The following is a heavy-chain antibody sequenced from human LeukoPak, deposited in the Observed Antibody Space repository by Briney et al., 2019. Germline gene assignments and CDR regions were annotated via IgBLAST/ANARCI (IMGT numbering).Heavy chain of an antibody. J-gene: IGHJ3*02. V-gene: IGHV1-18*04. CDR3: ARDLPRYSSSQAI. CDR2: ISAYNGNT. D-gene: IGHD6-13*01. CDR1: GYTFTSYG. Sequence: AASVTVSCKASGYTFTSYGISWVRQAPGQGLEWMGWISAYNGNTNYAQKLQGRVTMTTDTSTSTAYMELRSLRSDDTAVYHCARDLPRYSSSQAIWGQGTMVTVSS.